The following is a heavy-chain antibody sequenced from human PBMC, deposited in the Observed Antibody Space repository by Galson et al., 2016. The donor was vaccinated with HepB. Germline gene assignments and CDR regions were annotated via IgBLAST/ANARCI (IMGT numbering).Heavy chain of an antibody. Sequence: SETLSLTCTVSGGSISSYYWSWIRQPPGKGLEWLGFIFFSGNTNYNPSLKSRVTISVDTSKNQFSLNLTSVTAADTAIYYCARGRRYYFENWGQGSLVTVSS. V-gene: IGHV4-59*01. CDR3: ARGRRYYFEN. J-gene: IGHJ4*02. CDR1: GGSISSYY. CDR2: IFFSGNT.